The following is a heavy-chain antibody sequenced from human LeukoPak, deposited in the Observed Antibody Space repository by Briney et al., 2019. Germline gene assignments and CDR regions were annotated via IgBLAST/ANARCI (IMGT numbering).Heavy chain of an antibody. Sequence: SETLSLTCTVSGGSISSGDYYWSWIRQPPGKGLEWIGYIYYSGSTYYNPSLKSRVTISVDTSKSQFSLKLSSVTAADTAVYYCARNRGYYDFWSGYYADYYYYYMDVWGKGTTVTVSS. V-gene: IGHV4-30-4*08. CDR1: GGSISSGDYY. CDR3: ARNRGYYDFWSGYYADYYYYYMDV. J-gene: IGHJ6*03. CDR2: IYYSGST. D-gene: IGHD3-3*01.